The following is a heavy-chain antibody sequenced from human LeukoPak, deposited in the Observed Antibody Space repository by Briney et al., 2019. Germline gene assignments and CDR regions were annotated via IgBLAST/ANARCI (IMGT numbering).Heavy chain of an antibody. CDR2: ISDNGGRT. J-gene: IGHJ4*02. Sequence: GGSLRLSCSASGFTFSTYAMFWVRQAPGKGLEYVSAISDNGGRTYYADSVKGRFTISKDNSKNTLYLQMSSLRAEDTAVYYCVRSDILNWGQGTLVTVSS. CDR1: GFTFSTYA. CDR3: VRSDILN. V-gene: IGHV3-64D*06.